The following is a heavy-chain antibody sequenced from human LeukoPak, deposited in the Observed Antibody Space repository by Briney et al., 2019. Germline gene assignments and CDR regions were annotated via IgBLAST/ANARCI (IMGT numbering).Heavy chain of an antibody. CDR1: GFTFSDYY. CDR3: ARDRVGDPLDY. J-gene: IGHJ4*02. Sequence: GGSLRLSCAASGFTFSDYYMNRIRQAPGKGLEWLSYISSSGSTIYYADSVRGRFTISRDNAKNSLYLQMNSLRAEDTAVYYCARDRVGDPLDYWGQGTLVTVSS. CDR2: ISSSGSTI. V-gene: IGHV3-11*01.